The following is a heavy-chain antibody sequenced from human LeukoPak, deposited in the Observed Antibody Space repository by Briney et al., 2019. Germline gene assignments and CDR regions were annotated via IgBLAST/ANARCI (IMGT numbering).Heavy chain of an antibody. CDR2: INPNSGGT. D-gene: IGHD3-10*01. CDR1: GYTFTGYY. Sequence: ASVKVSCKASGYTFTGYYMHWVRQAPGQGLEWMGWINPNSGGTNYAQKFQGRVTMTRDTSISTAYMELSRLRSDDTAVYYCAREGSTMVRGVTASWCDPWGQGTLVTVAS. V-gene: IGHV1-2*02. J-gene: IGHJ5*02. CDR3: AREGSTMVRGVTASWCDP.